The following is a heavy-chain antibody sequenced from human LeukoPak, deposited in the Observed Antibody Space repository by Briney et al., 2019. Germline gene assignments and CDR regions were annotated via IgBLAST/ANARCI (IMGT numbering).Heavy chain of an antibody. CDR3: ARPHDYYDSSGYYPAFDY. Sequence: GASVTVSCKASGYTFTGYYMHWVRQAPGQGLEWMGWINPNSGGTNYAQKFQGRVTMTRDTSISTAYMELSRLRSDDTAVYYCARPHDYYDSSGYYPAFDYWGQGTLVTVSS. CDR2: INPNSGGT. CDR1: GYTFTGYY. V-gene: IGHV1-2*02. D-gene: IGHD3-22*01. J-gene: IGHJ4*02.